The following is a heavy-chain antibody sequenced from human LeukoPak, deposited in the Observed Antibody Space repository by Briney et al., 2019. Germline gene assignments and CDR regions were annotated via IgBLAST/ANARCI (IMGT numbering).Heavy chain of an antibody. J-gene: IGHJ4*02. CDR1: AFTFSNYA. CDR2: ISSSGSTI. D-gene: IGHD3-10*01. CDR3: ARDSGELWFGLDY. V-gene: IGHV3-11*01. Sequence: PGGSLRLSCAASAFTFSNYAMSWVRQAPGKGLEWVSYISSSGSTIYYADSVKGRFTISRDNAKNSLYLQMNSLRAEDTAVYYCARDSGELWFGLDYWGQGTLVTVSS.